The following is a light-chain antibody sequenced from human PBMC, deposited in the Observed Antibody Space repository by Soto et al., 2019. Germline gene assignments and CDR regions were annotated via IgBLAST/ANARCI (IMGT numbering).Light chain of an antibody. CDR2: GAS. J-gene: IGKJ4*01. CDR1: QSVSSSY. CDR3: QQYGSSPPIT. Sequence: EIVLTQSPGTLSLSPGERATLSCRASQSVSSSYLAWYQQKPGQAPRLLIYGASSRATGIPDRFSGSGSGTDFTLTISRMEPEDFAVYYCQQYGSSPPITFGRGPKVEIK. V-gene: IGKV3-20*01.